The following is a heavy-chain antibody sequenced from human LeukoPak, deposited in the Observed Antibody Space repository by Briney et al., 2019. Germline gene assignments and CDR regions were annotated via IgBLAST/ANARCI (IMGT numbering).Heavy chain of an antibody. D-gene: IGHD6-13*01. CDR1: GGSISGYY. V-gene: IGHV4-59*01. Sequence: SETLSLTCTVSGGSISGYYWTWIRQPPGKGLEWLGHVYYNGRTNYHPSLNSRVTISADTSKNQFSLKVRSVTAADTAVYYCARDPPQPGITAAGYFDLWGRGTLVTVSS. J-gene: IGHJ2*01. CDR2: VYYNGRT. CDR3: ARDPPQPGITAAGYFDL.